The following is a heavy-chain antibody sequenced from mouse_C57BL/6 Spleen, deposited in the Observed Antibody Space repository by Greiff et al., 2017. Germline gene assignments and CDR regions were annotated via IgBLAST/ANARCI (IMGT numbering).Heavy chain of an antibody. D-gene: IGHD3-2*02. CDR3: ARGRLRLPYN. V-gene: IGHV3-6*01. CDR2: ISYDGSN. CDR1: GYSITSGYY. J-gene: IGHJ2*01. Sequence: DVQLQESGPGLVKPSQSLSLTCSVTGYSITSGYYWNWIRQFPGNKLEWMGYISYDGSNNYNPSLKNRISITRDTSKNQFFLRLNSVTTEDTATYYCARGRLRLPYNGGQGTTPPAPS.